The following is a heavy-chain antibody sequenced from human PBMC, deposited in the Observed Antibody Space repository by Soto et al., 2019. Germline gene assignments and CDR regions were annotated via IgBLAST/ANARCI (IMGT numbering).Heavy chain of an antibody. CDR1: GYTFTSYG. CDR3: ARERHIVVVTAPNWYFDL. J-gene: IGHJ2*01. CDR2: ISAYNGNT. D-gene: IGHD2-21*02. Sequence: ASVKVSCKASGYTFTSYGISWVRQAPGQGLEWMGWISAYNGNTNYAQKLQGRVTMTTDTSTSTAYMELRSLRSDDTAVYYCARERHIVVVTAPNWYFDLWGRGTLVTVS. V-gene: IGHV1-18*01.